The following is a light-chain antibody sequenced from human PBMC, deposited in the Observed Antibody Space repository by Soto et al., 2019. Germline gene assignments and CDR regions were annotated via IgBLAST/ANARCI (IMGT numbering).Light chain of an antibody. CDR3: AAWDGSLNNVL. J-gene: IGLJ2*01. CDR1: GSSIGTNT. Sequence: QSALTQPPSASGTPGQRVTISFSGSGSSIGTNTVNWYRQLPGTAPKLLIYGNNQRPSGVPDRFSGSKSGTSASLAISGLQSEDEAEYYCAAWDGSLNNVLFGGGTKVTVL. CDR2: GNN. V-gene: IGLV1-44*01.